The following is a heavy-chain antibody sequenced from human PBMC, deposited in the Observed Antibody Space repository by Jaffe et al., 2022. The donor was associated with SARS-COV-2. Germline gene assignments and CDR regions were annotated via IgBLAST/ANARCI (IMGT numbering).Heavy chain of an antibody. CDR3: ASSVHYYDSSGYYEAFDI. D-gene: IGHD3-22*01. J-gene: IGHJ3*02. V-gene: IGHV1-69*01. CDR1: GGTFSSYA. CDR2: IIPIFGTA. Sequence: QVQLVQSGAEVKKPGSSVKVSCKASGGTFSSYAISWVRQAPGQGLEWMGGIIPIFGTANYAQKFQGRVTITADESTSTAYMELSSLRSEDTAVYYCASSVHYYDSSGYYEAFDIWGQGTMVTVSS.